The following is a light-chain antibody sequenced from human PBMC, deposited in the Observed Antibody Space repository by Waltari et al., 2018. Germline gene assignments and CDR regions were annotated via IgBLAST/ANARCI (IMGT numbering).Light chain of an antibody. J-gene: IGKJ2*01. Sequence: EIVMTQSPATLSVSPGERATLSCRASQSFSSNLAWYQQKPGQAPRLLIYGASTRATGIPARFSGSGSGTEFTLTISSLQSEDFAVYYCQQYNNWPPNTFGQGTMLEIK. V-gene: IGKV3-15*01. CDR3: QQYNNWPPNT. CDR1: QSFSSN. CDR2: GAS.